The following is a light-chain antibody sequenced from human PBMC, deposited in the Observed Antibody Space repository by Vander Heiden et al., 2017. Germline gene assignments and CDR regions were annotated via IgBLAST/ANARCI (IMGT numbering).Light chain of an antibody. CDR2: EDS. CDR3: QSWDNSGHV. CDR1: KLGDKY. J-gene: IGLJ1*01. Sequence: SYELTQPPSLSVSPGQTATTTCSADKLGDKYASWYQQRPGQSPLLVIYEDSKRPSGIPERFSGSNSGNTATLTISATDTLDEADYYCQSWDNSGHVFGSGTTVTVL. V-gene: IGLV3-1*01.